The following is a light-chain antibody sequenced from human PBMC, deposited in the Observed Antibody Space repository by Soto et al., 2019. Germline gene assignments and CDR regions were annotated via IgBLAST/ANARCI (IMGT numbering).Light chain of an antibody. Sequence: QSALTQPASVSGSRGQSITISCTGTSSDVGNYNFVSWYQHHPGKAPKLMIHEVSNRPSGVSNRFSGSKSGNTASLTISGLQAEDEADYYCSSYTSSSTRVFGSGTKVTVL. J-gene: IGLJ1*01. V-gene: IGLV2-14*01. CDR1: SSDVGNYNF. CDR3: SSYTSSSTRV. CDR2: EVS.